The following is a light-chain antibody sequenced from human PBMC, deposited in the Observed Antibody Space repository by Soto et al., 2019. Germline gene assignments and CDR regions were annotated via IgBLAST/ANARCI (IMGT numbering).Light chain of an antibody. V-gene: IGKV3-15*01. Sequence: EIVMTQSPATLSVSPGERDTLSCRASQSVSNNLAWYQQKPGQAPRLLIYGASTRATGFPGRFSGSGSGTEFTLTINSLQSEDFAVYYCQQYSNWPLTFGGGTKVEIK. CDR1: QSVSNN. CDR2: GAS. CDR3: QQYSNWPLT. J-gene: IGKJ4*01.